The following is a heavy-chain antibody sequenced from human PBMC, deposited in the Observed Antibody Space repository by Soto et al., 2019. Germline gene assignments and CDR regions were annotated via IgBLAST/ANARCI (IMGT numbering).Heavy chain of an antibody. Sequence: QVQLVESGGGVVQPGTSLRLSCAASGFTFTSFAVHWVRQAPGKGLDWVAVITYDGSDESYTDSVKGRFSISRDKSKNTVYLQMNSLRPVDTALYYCARDLREMATSTFGYWGQGTLVTVSS. D-gene: IGHD3-16*01. CDR1: GFTFTSFA. V-gene: IGHV3-30-3*01. CDR3: ARDLREMATSTFGY. J-gene: IGHJ4*02. CDR2: ITYDGSDE.